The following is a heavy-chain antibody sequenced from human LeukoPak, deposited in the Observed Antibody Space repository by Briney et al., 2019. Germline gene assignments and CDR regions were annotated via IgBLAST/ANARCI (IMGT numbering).Heavy chain of an antibody. V-gene: IGHV3-7*04. CDR3: ARGRTWIQLTSIQG. CDR1: GFTFSSYW. Sequence: GGSLRLSCAASGFTFSSYWMTRVRQAPGKGLEWVANIKQDGSEKYYVDSVKGRFTISRDNAKNSLYLQMNSLRAEDTAVYYCARGRTWIQLTSIQGGGQGTLVTVSS. CDR2: IKQDGSEK. D-gene: IGHD5-18*01. J-gene: IGHJ4*02.